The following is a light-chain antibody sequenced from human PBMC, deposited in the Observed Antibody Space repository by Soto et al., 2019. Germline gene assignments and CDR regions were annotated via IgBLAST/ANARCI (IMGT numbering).Light chain of an antibody. CDR2: DAS. Sequence: TPSPSTLSASVGDIVIITCRASQSVSSYLAWYQQKPGQAPRLLIYDASNRATGIPARFSGSGSGTDFTLTISSLEPEDFAVYYCQQRLTFGGGTKVDI. CDR3: QQRLT. V-gene: IGKV3-11*01. J-gene: IGKJ4*01. CDR1: QSVSSY.